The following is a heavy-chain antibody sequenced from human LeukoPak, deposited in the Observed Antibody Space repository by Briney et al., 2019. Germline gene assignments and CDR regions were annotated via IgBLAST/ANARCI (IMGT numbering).Heavy chain of an antibody. J-gene: IGHJ3*02. CDR3: VRDAAYSAFNM. CDR1: GFAFNTYS. CDR2: ITTTSTSK. V-gene: IGHV3-48*02. D-gene: IGHD4-11*01. Sequence: GGSLRLSCAASGFAFNTYSMNWVRQAPGKGLQWVSSITTTSTSKYYADSVKGRFTISRDNAKNSLYLQMDSLRDEDTAVYYCVRDAAYSAFNMWGQGTMVTVSS.